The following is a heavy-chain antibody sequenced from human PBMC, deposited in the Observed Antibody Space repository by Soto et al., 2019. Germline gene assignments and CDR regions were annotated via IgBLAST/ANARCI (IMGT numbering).Heavy chain of an antibody. D-gene: IGHD6-13*01. CDR1: GFTFSSYS. J-gene: IGHJ4*02. CDR3: ARDLIVIAAAGTGDY. Sequence: GGSLRLSCAASGFTFSSYSMNWVRQAPGKGLEWVSSISSSSSYIYYADSVKGRFTISRDNAKNSLYLQMNSLRAEDTAVYYCARDLIVIAAAGTGDYWGQGTLVTVSS. CDR2: ISSSSSYI. V-gene: IGHV3-21*01.